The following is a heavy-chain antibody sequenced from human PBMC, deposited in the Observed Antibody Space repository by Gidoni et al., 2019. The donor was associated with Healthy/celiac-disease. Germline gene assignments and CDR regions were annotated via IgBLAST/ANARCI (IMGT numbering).Heavy chain of an antibody. Sequence: RLSCAASGFTFSSYGMHWVRQAPGKGLVWVAVIWDDGSNKYYADSVKGRFTISRDNSKNTLYLQMNSLRAEDTAVYYCAREICGGDCYPDYWGQGTLVTVSS. V-gene: IGHV3-33*01. CDR3: AREICGGDCYPDY. J-gene: IGHJ4*02. D-gene: IGHD2-21*01. CDR2: IWDDGSNK. CDR1: GFTFSSYG.